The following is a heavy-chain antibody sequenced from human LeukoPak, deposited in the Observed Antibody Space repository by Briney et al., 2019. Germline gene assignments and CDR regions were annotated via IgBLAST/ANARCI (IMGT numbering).Heavy chain of an antibody. CDR3: ARDDWN. J-gene: IGHJ4*02. D-gene: IGHD3-9*01. V-gene: IGHV4-59*12. CDR1: GGSISSYY. Sequence: SETLSLTCTVSGGSISSYYWSWIRQPPGKGLEWIGYIYYSGSTNYNPSLKSRVTISVDTSKNQFSLKLRAVTAADTAVYYCARDDWNWGQGTLVTVSS. CDR2: IYYSGST.